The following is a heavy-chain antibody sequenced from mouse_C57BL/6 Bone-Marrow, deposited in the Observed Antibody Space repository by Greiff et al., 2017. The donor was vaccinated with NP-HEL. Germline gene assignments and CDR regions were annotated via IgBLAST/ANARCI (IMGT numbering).Heavy chain of an antibody. CDR3: ARDNWDWYFDV. CDR2: SRNKANDYTT. V-gene: IGHV7-1*01. CDR1: GFTFSDFY. J-gene: IGHJ1*03. Sequence: EVKVVESGGGLVQSGRSLRLSCATSGFTFSDFYMEWVRQAPGKGLEWIAASRNKANDYTTEYSASVKGRFIVSRDTSQSILYLQMNALRAKDTAIYYCARDNWDWYFDVWGTGTTVTVSS. D-gene: IGHD4-1*01.